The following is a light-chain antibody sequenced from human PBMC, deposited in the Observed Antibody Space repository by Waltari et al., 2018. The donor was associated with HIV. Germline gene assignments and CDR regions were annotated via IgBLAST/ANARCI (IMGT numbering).Light chain of an antibody. J-gene: IGKJ5*01. CDR2: DAS. CDR1: HSISTH. V-gene: IGKV3D-15*01. CDR3: QQYANWPIT. Sequence: EVVMTQPPATMSVSQGDRVTLSCKTSHSISTHVAWHQQRPGQAPQLLSYDASTRAPDIPTRFSGSGSGTQFSLTITDMKSDDFAVYYCQQYANWPITFGRGTRL.